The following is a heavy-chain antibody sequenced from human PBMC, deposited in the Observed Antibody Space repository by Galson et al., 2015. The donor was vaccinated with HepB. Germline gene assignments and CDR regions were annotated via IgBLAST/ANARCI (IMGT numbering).Heavy chain of an antibody. J-gene: IGHJ4*02. CDR1: GFSFGSYA. V-gene: IGHV3-23*01. CDR3: AKTAVRGSGSYGADY. D-gene: IGHD3-10*01. CDR2: ISGTGGRT. Sequence: SLRLSCAASGFSFGSYAMSWVRQAPGKGLEWVSAISGTGGRTYYADSAKGRFTISRDNSKNTLYLQMNSLRAEDTAVYYCAKTAVRGSGSYGADYWGQGTLVTVSS.